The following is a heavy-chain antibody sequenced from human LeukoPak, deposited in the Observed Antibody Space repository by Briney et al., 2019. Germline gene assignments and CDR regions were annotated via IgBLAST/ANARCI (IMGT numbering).Heavy chain of an antibody. Sequence: ASVKVSCKASGYTFTSYGISWVRQAPGQGLEWMGWISAYNGNTNYAQKLQGRVTVTTDTSTSTAYMELRSLRSDDTAVYYCARGNGHTAMVLPGDYWGQGTLVTVSS. V-gene: IGHV1-18*04. CDR3: ARGNGHTAMVLPGDY. D-gene: IGHD5-18*01. J-gene: IGHJ4*02. CDR1: GYTFTSYG. CDR2: ISAYNGNT.